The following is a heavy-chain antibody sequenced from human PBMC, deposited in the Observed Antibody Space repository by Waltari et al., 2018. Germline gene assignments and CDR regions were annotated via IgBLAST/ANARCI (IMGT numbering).Heavy chain of an antibody. D-gene: IGHD3-16*02. CDR3: ARGAGYVWGSYRYTGWFDP. CDR1: GGSFSGYY. J-gene: IGHJ5*02. CDR2: INHSGST. V-gene: IGHV4-34*01. Sequence: QVQLQQWGAGLLKPSETLSLTCAVYGGSFSGYYWSWIRQPPGTGLEWIGEINHSGSTNYNPSLKSRVTISVDTSKNQFSLKLSSVTAADTAVYYCARGAGYVWGSYRYTGWFDPWGQGTLVTVSS.